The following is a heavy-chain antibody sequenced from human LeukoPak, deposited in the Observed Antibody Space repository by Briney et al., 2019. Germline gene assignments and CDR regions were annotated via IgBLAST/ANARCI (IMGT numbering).Heavy chain of an antibody. Sequence: PSETLSLTCAVYGGSFSGYYWSWIRQPPGKGLEWIGEINHSGSTNYNPSLKSRVTIPVDTSKNQFSLKLSSVTAADTAVYYCVTRNWNYGHFDYWGQGTLVTVSS. J-gene: IGHJ4*02. CDR2: INHSGST. CDR1: GGSFSGYY. D-gene: IGHD1-7*01. CDR3: VTRNWNYGHFDY. V-gene: IGHV4-34*01.